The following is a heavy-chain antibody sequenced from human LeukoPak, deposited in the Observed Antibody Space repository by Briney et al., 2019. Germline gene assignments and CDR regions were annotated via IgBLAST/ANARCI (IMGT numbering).Heavy chain of an antibody. CDR1: GFTFSSYS. Sequence: GGSLRLSCAASGFTFSSYSMNWVRQAPGKGLEWVSYISSSGSTIYYADSVKGRFTISRDNAKSSLYLQMNSLRAEDTAVYYCARARLPGIAVAGWGYWGQGTLVTVSS. J-gene: IGHJ4*02. CDR3: ARARLPGIAVAGWGY. V-gene: IGHV3-48*04. CDR2: ISSSGSTI. D-gene: IGHD6-19*01.